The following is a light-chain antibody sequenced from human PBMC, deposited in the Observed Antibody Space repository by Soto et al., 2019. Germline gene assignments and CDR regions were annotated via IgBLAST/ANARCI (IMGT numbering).Light chain of an antibody. CDR3: TSYTTSRSYV. CDR2: DLT. Sequence: QSALTQPASVSGSPGQSIAISCTGTSSDIGRYNFVSWYQQHPGKAPKLIIHDLTNRPSGVSSRFSGSKSDNPASLTISGLQAEDEAEYYCTSYTTSRSYVFGTGTKVTVL. J-gene: IGLJ1*01. V-gene: IGLV2-14*03. CDR1: SSDIGRYNF.